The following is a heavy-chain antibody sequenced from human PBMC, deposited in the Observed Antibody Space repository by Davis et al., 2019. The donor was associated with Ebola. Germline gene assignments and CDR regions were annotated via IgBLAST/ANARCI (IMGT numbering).Heavy chain of an antibody. CDR3: AKAGIAAAGTSHYYYGMDV. V-gene: IGHV3-23*01. CDR2: IRGSGVST. J-gene: IGHJ6*04. CDR1: GFTFSSYA. D-gene: IGHD6-13*01. Sequence: PGGSLRLSCAASGFTFSSYAMSWVRQAPGKGLEWVSAIRGSGVSTYYADSVKGRFTISRDNAKNSLYLQMNSLRAEDTAVYYCAKAGIAAAGTSHYYYGMDVWGKGTTVTVSS.